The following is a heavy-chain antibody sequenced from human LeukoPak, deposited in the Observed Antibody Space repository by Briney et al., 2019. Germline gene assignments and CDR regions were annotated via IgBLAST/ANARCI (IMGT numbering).Heavy chain of an antibody. CDR2: ISWRSSDI. D-gene: IGHD6-13*01. CDR3: ARVCTSTWYLGYLHMDV. CDR1: GFTLSSYN. J-gene: IGHJ6*03. Sequence: GGSLRLSCVASGFTLSSYNVKWVRQAPGKRLEWVSSISWRSSDIEYADSVKGRFTISRDIDKKSLYLQMNSLRVEDTAVYYCARVCTSTWYLGYLHMDVWGKGTTVTVSS. V-gene: IGHV3-21*01.